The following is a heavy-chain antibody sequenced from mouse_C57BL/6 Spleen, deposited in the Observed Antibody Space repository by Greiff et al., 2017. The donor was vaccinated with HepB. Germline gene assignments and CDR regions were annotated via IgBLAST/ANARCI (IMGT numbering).Heavy chain of an antibody. Sequence: EVMLVESEGGLVQPGSSMKLSCTASGFTFSDYYMAWVRQVPEKGLEWVANINYDGSSTYYLDSLKSRFIISRDNAKNILYLQMSSLKSEDTATYYCARSYDYDRVYFDHWGQGTTLTVSS. J-gene: IGHJ2*01. CDR1: GFTFSDYY. CDR2: INYDGSST. V-gene: IGHV5-16*01. CDR3: ARSYDYDRVYFDH. D-gene: IGHD2-4*01.